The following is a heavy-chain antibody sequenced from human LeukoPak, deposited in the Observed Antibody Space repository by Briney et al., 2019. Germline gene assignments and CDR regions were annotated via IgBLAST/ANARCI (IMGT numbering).Heavy chain of an antibody. CDR3: AKDNGGSSSFDY. CDR2: ISWNSGSI. D-gene: IGHD6-6*01. Sequence: QPGRSLRLSCAASGFTFDDYAMHWVRQAPGKGLEWVSGISWNSGSIGYADSVKGRFTISRDNAKNSLYLQMNSLRAEDTALYYCAKDNGGSSSFDYWGQGTLVTVSS. V-gene: IGHV3-9*01. J-gene: IGHJ4*02. CDR1: GFTFDDYA.